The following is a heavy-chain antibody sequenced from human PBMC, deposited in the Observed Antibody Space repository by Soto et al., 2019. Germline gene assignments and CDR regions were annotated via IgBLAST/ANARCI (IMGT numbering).Heavy chain of an antibody. CDR1: GFPCLSYW. CDR2: IKQDGSEK. V-gene: IGHV3-7*01. Sequence: GALRPACASSGFPCLSYWMSWVRPAPGKGLEWVANIKQDGSEKYYVDSVKGRFTISRDNAKNSLYLQMNSLRAEDTAVYYCARDWQWLVYCYYGMDGWGQGTKVTFSS. D-gene: IGHD6-19*01. CDR3: ARDWQWLVYCYYGMDG. J-gene: IGHJ6*02.